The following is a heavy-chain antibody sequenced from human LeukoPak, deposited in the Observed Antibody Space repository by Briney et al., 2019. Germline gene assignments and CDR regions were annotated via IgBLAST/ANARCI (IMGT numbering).Heavy chain of an antibody. J-gene: IGHJ4*02. D-gene: IGHD1-14*01. CDR2: IRYDGSNK. CDR3: AREGLDRGYFDY. V-gene: IGHV3-30*02. CDR1: GFTFSSYG. Sequence: GGSLRLSCAASGFTFSSYGMHWVRQAPGKGLEWVAFIRYDGSNKYYADSVKGRFTISRDNSKNSLYLQMNSLRAEDTAVYYCAREGLDRGYFDYWAREPWSPSPQ.